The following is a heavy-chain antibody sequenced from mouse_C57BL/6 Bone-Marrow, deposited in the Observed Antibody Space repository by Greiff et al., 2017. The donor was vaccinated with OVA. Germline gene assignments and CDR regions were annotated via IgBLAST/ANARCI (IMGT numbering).Heavy chain of an antibody. J-gene: IGHJ2*02. CDR3: AHGGSRHALHY. CDR1: GYTFTNYW. D-gene: IGHD1-1*01. Sequence: QVQLQQPGAELVRPGTSVKLSCKASGYTFTNYWMHWVKQRPGQGLEWIGVIAPCDSYINYNQKFKGRATLTVDTSSSTAYMHLISLTSEDSAVCDCAHGGSRHALHYWGQGTSLTVSS. CDR2: IAPCDSYI. V-gene: IGHV1-59*01.